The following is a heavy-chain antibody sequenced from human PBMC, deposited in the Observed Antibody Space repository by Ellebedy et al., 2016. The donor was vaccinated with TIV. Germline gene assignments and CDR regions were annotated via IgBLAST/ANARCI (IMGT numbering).Heavy chain of an antibody. CDR2: ISSSGSTI. Sequence: GESLKISXAASGFTFSDYYMSWIRQAPGKGLEWVSYISSSGSTIYYADSVKGRFTISRDNAKNSLYLQMNSLRAEDTAVYYCARGGVEMATITRYYYYYGMDVWGQGTTVTVSS. D-gene: IGHD5-24*01. CDR3: ARGGVEMATITRYYYYYGMDV. V-gene: IGHV3-11*01. J-gene: IGHJ6*02. CDR1: GFTFSDYY.